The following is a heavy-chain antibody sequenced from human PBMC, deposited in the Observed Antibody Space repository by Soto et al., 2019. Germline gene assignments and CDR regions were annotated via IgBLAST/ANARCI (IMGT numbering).Heavy chain of an antibody. D-gene: IGHD3-3*01. CDR2: IVPMFGTS. Sequence: QERLVQSGAEVRKPGSSVKVSCKVTGCTSTRYAINWVRQAPGQGLEWMGGIVPMFGTSKDAQKFQGRVTISADTSTNIAYMELRSLRSEDTAVYYCNRGSEYDFWSGYFWGQGTLVSVSS. V-gene: IGHV1-69*06. CDR3: NRGSEYDFWSGYF. J-gene: IGHJ4*02. CDR1: GCTSTRYA.